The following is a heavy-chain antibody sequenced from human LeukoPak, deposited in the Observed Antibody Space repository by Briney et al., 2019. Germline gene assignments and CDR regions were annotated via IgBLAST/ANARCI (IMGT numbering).Heavy chain of an antibody. Sequence: GGSLRLSCAASGFTFSSYGMHWVRQAPGKGLEWVAFIRYDGSNKYYADSVKGRFTISRDNSKNTLYLQMNSLRAEDTAVYYCAKWSSVLHYYDSSLHFDYWGQGTLVTISS. CDR3: AKWSSVLHYYDSSLHFDY. J-gene: IGHJ4*02. D-gene: IGHD3-22*01. CDR2: IRYDGSNK. V-gene: IGHV3-30*02. CDR1: GFTFSSYG.